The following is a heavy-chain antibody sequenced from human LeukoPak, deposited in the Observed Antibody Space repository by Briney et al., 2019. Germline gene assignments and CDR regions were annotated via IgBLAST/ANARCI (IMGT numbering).Heavy chain of an antibody. Sequence: GGSLRLSCAASGFTFDDYAMHWVRQTPGKGLEWVSGISWNSGSIGYADSVKGRFTISRDNAKNSLYLQMNSLRAEDTALYYCAKDIGGINCSSTSCYGSAFDIWGQGTMVTVSS. CDR2: ISWNSGSI. J-gene: IGHJ3*02. CDR3: AKDIGGINCSSTSCYGSAFDI. V-gene: IGHV3-9*01. CDR1: GFTFDDYA. D-gene: IGHD2-2*01.